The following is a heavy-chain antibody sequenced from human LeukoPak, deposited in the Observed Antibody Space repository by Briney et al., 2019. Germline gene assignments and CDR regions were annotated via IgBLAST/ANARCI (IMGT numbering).Heavy chain of an antibody. Sequence: PGGSLRLSCAASGFTFSSYAMHWVRQAPGKGLEYVSAITSHGDNTYYANSVKGRFTISRDNSKNTLYLQLGSLRAEDTAVYYCARDYVSGSFGPWGQGTLVTVSS. V-gene: IGHV3-64*01. CDR2: ITSHGDNT. CDR3: ARDYVSGSFGP. D-gene: IGHD3-10*01. CDR1: GFTFSSYA. J-gene: IGHJ5*02.